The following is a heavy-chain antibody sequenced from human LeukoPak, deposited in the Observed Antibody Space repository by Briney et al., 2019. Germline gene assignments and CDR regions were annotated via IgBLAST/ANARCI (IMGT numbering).Heavy chain of an antibody. Sequence: ASVKVSCKASGCSFICYYMYWVRQAPGQGLEWMGWINPNSGGTNYAQKFQGRVTMTKDTSISTAYMELSSLRSDDTAVYYCARAPGVPADPFDYWGQGTLVTVSS. CDR3: ARAPGVPADPFDY. D-gene: IGHD2-2*01. CDR1: GCSFICYY. V-gene: IGHV1-2*02. J-gene: IGHJ4*02. CDR2: INPNSGGT.